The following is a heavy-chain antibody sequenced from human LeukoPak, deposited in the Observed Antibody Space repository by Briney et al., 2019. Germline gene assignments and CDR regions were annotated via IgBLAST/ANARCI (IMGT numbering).Heavy chain of an antibody. CDR3: ARPRTVVPAASISRFDY. D-gene: IGHD2-2*01. J-gene: IGHJ4*02. Sequence: GGSLRLSCAASGFTFSSYSMNWVRQAPGKGLEWVSSISSSSSYTYYADSVKGRFTISRDNAKHSLYLQMNSLRAEDTAVYYCARPRTVVPAASISRFDYWGQGTLVTVSS. V-gene: IGHV3-21*01. CDR2: ISSSSSYT. CDR1: GFTFSSYS.